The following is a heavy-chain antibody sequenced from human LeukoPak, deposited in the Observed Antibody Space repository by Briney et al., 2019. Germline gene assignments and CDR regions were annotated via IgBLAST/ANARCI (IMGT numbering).Heavy chain of an antibody. J-gene: IGHJ4*02. Sequence: GGSLRLSCAASGFTVSNNYMNWVRQPPGKGLEWVSAIHRGETTHYADSVKGRFTISRDNSKNTLYLQMNDLRAEDTAVSYCARDYYGSGSYQFDYWGQGTLVTVSS. V-gene: IGHV3-66*01. D-gene: IGHD3-10*01. CDR2: IHRGETT. CDR3: ARDYYGSGSYQFDY. CDR1: GFTVSNNY.